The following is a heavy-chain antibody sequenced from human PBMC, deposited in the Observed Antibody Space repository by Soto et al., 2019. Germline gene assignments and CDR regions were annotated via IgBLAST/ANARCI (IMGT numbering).Heavy chain of an antibody. CDR1: GYTFTSYA. V-gene: IGHV1-3*05. CDR2: INAGNGNT. Sequence: QVQLVQSGAEEKKPGASVKVSCKASGYTFTSYAMHWVRQAPGQRLEWMGWINAGNGNTKYSQKFQGRVTITRDTSASPAYMELRSLRSEDTALYYCARSIVVVTALDYWGQGTLVTVSS. J-gene: IGHJ4*02. D-gene: IGHD2-21*02. CDR3: ARSIVVVTALDY.